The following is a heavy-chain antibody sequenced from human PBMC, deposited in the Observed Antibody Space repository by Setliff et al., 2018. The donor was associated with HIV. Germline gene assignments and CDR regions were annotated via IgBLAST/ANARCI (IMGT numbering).Heavy chain of an antibody. D-gene: IGHD6-19*01. CDR1: GYTFTSYG. J-gene: IGHJ6*03. CDR3: ARCGGCSDWSYYYYYYMDV. V-gene: IGHV1-18*01. Sequence: GASVKVSCKASGYTFTSYGISWVRQAPGQGLEWMGWISAYNGNTNYAQKLQGRVTMTTDTSTSTAYIELRSLRSDDTAVYYCARCGGCSDWSYYYYYYMDVWGKGTTVTVSS. CDR2: ISAYNGNT.